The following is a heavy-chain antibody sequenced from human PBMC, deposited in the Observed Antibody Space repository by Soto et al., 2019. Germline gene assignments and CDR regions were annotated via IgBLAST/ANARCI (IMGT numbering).Heavy chain of an antibody. V-gene: IGHV3-11*01. Sequence: PGGSLRLSCVASGFTFSDYYMSWIRQAPGKGLEWISYISSSGNTIYYADSVKGRFTISRDNVKNSLYLQMNSLRAEDTAVYYCARVGGSGWITDYWGPGTLVTVSS. J-gene: IGHJ4*02. CDR2: ISSSGNTI. CDR1: GFTFSDYY. D-gene: IGHD6-19*01. CDR3: ARVGGSGWITDY.